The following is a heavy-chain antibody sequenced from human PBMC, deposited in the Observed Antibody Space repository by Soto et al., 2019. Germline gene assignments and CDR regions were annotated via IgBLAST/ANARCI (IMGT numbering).Heavy chain of an antibody. V-gene: IGHV4-4*02. J-gene: IGHJ5*01. D-gene: IGHD5-12*01. CDR3: ARGGSGYDWFDS. Sequence: QVQLQQSGPGLVKPSETLSLTCAVSGGSISNNNWWSWVRQPPGKGLEWIGEIYHSGRTNYNPSLXSXISISADKSTNHFSLNLNSVTAAATAIYYCARGGSGYDWFDSWGQGTLVTVSS. CDR2: IYHSGRT. CDR1: GGSISNNNW.